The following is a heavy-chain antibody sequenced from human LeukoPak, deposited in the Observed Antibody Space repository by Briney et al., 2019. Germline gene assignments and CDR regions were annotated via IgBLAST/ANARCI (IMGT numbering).Heavy chain of an antibody. CDR2: ISGSGGST. J-gene: IGHJ3*02. Sequence: GGSLRLSCAASGFTFSSYAMSWVRQAPGKGLEWVSAISGSGGSTYYADSVKGRFTISRDNSKNTLYLQMNSLRAEDTALYYCAKLGLTYGYSSGPYAFDIWGQGTMVTVSS. D-gene: IGHD6-19*01. CDR1: GFTFSSYA. CDR3: AKLGLTYGYSSGPYAFDI. V-gene: IGHV3-23*01.